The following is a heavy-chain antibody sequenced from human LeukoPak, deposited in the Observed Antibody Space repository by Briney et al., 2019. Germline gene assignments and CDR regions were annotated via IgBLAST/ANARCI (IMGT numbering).Heavy chain of an antibody. Sequence: GGSLRLSCVASGFTFSSSAMRWVRQAPGKGLEWVSTISGSGATTYYADSVKGRFTVSRDNSKNTLYLQMNTLRAEDTAAYYCAKDLRKDYYDSSGYLRSWGQGTLVTVSS. J-gene: IGHJ5*02. V-gene: IGHV3-23*01. CDR2: ISGSGATT. CDR3: AKDLRKDYYDSSGYLRS. CDR1: GFTFSSSA. D-gene: IGHD3-22*01.